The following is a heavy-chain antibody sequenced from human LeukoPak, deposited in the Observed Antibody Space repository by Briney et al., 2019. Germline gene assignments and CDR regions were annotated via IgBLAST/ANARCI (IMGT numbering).Heavy chain of an antibody. CDR1: GGSLTGYS. J-gene: IGHJ6*03. V-gene: IGHV4-34*01. D-gene: IGHD2-15*01. CDR2: INQVERT. CDR3: ARGRATPSRLFFDYYFMDV. Sequence: PSETLSLTCAVHGGSLTGYSWSWVRHCPGGGLEWIGEINQVERTIYSPSHESRVSISLEASRKQFCLQLTSVAAADTAMYYCARGRATPSRLFFDYYFMDVWGTGTPVTVSS.